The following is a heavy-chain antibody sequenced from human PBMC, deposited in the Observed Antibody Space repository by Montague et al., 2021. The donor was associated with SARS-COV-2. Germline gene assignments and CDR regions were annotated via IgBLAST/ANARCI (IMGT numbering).Heavy chain of an antibody. CDR1: GGSFSEYF. D-gene: IGHD3-22*01. CDR2: INHRGTS. V-gene: IGHV4-34*01. CDR3: ARGRQHFNMIVVVMTGGEYCFDY. Sequence: SETLSLTCAVYGGSFSEYFWTWIRRPPGKGLEWIGEINHRGTSNXNPSLKSRVSISVDTSKNQFSLYLGSVTAADTAVYYCARGRQHFNMIVVVMTGGEYCFDYWGQGTLVTVSS. J-gene: IGHJ4*02.